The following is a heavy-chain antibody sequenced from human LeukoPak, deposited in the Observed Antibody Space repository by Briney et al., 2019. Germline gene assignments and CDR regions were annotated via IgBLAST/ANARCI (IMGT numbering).Heavy chain of an antibody. CDR1: GGSFSGYY. V-gene: IGHV4-34*01. J-gene: IGHJ2*01. CDR2: INHSGST. CDR3: ARVKPPRARGLVPGGYFDL. D-gene: IGHD1-14*01. Sequence: PSETLSLTCAVYGGSFSGYYWSWIRQPPGKGLEWIGEINHSGSTNYNPSLKSRVTISVDTSKNQFSLKLSSVTAADTAVYYCARVKPPRARGLVPGGYFDLWGRGTLVTVSS.